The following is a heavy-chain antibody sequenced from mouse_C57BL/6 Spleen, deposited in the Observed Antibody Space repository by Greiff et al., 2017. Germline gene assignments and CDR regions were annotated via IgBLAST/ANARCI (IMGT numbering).Heavy chain of an antibody. Sequence: VQLQQPGAELVKPGASVKLSCKASGYTFTSYWMQWVKQRPGQGLEWIGEIDPSDSYTNYNQKFKGKATLTVDTSSSTAYMQLSSLTSEDSAVYYCARWDSSGYGWGQGTTLTVSS. D-gene: IGHD3-2*02. V-gene: IGHV1-50*01. CDR2: IDPSDSYT. J-gene: IGHJ2*01. CDR3: ARWDSSGYG. CDR1: GYTFTSYW.